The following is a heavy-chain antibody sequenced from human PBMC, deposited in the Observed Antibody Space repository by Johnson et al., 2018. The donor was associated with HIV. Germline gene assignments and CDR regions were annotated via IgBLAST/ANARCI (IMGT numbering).Heavy chain of an antibody. CDR3: AKSIAAAGTNAFDI. V-gene: IGHV3-11*04. CDR1: GFTFSDYY. J-gene: IGHJ3*02. D-gene: IGHD6-13*01. CDR2: ISRSGSTI. Sequence: MQLVESGGGVVQPGRSLRLSCAASGFTFSDYYMSWIRQAPGKGLEWVSYISRSGSTIYYGDSVKGRFTISRDNAKNTLYLQMNSLRAEDTAVYYCAKSIAAAGTNAFDIWGQGTMVTVSS.